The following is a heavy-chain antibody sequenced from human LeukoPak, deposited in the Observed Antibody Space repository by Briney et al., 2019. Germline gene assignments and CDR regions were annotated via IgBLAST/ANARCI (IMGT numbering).Heavy chain of an antibody. CDR1: GFTFDDYT. V-gene: IGHV3-43*01. CDR3: AKDIGTIFGVVIDAFDI. D-gene: IGHD3-3*01. J-gene: IGHJ3*02. Sequence: GGSLRLSCAASGFTFDDYTMHWVRQAPGKGLEWVSLIGWDGGSTYYADSVKGRFTISRDNSKNSLYLQMNSLRTEDTALYYCAKDIGTIFGVVIDAFDIWGQGTMVTVSS. CDR2: IGWDGGST.